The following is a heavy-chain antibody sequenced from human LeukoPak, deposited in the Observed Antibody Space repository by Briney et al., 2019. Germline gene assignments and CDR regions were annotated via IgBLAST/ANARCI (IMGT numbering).Heavy chain of an antibody. J-gene: IGHJ5*02. CDR3: ARVWGPHDYGGNPYNWFDP. Sequence: SETLSLTCTVSGGSISSYHWSWIRQPPGKGLEWIGYIYYSGSTNYNPSLKSRVTISVDTSKNQFSLKLSSVTAADTAVYYCARVWGPHDYGGNPYNWFDPWGQGTLVTVSS. V-gene: IGHV4-59*01. CDR2: IYYSGST. CDR1: GGSISSYH. D-gene: IGHD4-23*01.